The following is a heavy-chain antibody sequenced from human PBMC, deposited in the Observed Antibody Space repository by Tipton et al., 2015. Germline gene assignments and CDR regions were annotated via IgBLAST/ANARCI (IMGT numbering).Heavy chain of an antibody. CDR2: IYSAGST. CDR3: ARGRPGWYFDR. Sequence: QLVQSGGGLIQPGGSLRLSCAASEFIVSSNYMTWARQAPGKGLEWVSVIYSAGSTYYADSVKGRFTMSRDNSKNTLYFQMNSLRAVDTAVYYCARGRPGWYFDRWGRGTLVTVSS. V-gene: IGHV3-53*01. CDR1: EFIVSSNY. J-gene: IGHJ2*01.